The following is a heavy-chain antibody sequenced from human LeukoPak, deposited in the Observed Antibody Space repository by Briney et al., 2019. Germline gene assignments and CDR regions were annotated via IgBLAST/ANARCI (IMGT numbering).Heavy chain of an antibody. CDR3: ARVNLTYDFWSGYYLYYFDY. V-gene: IGHV4-59*01. Sequence: PSETLSLTCTVSGGSISSYYWSWIRQPPGKGLEWIGYIYYSGSTNYNPSLKSRVTISVDTSKNQFSLKLSSVTAADTAVYYRARVNLTYDFWSGYYLYYFDYWGQGTLVTVSS. CDR2: IYYSGST. J-gene: IGHJ4*02. CDR1: GGSISSYY. D-gene: IGHD3-3*01.